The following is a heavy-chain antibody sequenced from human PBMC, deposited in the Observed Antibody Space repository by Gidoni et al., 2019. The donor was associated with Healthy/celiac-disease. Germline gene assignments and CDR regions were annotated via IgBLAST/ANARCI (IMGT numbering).Heavy chain of an antibody. Sequence: QVQLVASGGGVVQPGRSLRLSCAASGFTFSSYAMHWVRQAPGKGLEGLAVISYDGSKKYYADSVKGRFTISRDNSKNTLYLQMNSLRAEDTAVYYCARDGWGYCSSTSCRDAFDIWGQGTMVTVSS. CDR2: ISYDGSKK. CDR3: ARDGWGYCSSTSCRDAFDI. CDR1: GFTFSSYA. J-gene: IGHJ3*02. V-gene: IGHV3-30*01. D-gene: IGHD2-2*01.